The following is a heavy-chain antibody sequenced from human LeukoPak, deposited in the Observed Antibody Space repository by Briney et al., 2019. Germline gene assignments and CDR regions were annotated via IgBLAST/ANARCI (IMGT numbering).Heavy chain of an antibody. CDR3: ASGLGSGSDY. CDR1: GGSFSGYY. Sequence: SETLSLTCAVYGGSFSGYYWSWIRQPPGKGLEWIGEINHSGSTNYNPSLKSRVTISVDTSKNQFSLKLSSVTAADTAVYYCASGLGSGSDYWGQGTLVTVSS. V-gene: IGHV4-34*01. D-gene: IGHD3-10*01. CDR2: INHSGST. J-gene: IGHJ4*02.